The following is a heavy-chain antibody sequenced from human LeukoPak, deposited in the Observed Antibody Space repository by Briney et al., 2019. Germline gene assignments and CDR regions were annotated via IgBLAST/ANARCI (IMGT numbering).Heavy chain of an antibody. CDR1: GGTFSSYA. D-gene: IGHD3-22*01. J-gene: IGHJ6*02. V-gene: IGHV1-69*13. Sequence: SVKVSCKASGGTFSSYAISWVRQAPGQGLEWMGGIIPIFGTANYAQKFQGRVTITADESTSTAYMELSSLRSEDTAVYYCARDDYDSSGYYGRKYYYGMDVWGQGTTVTVSS. CDR3: ARDDYDSSGYYGRKYYYGMDV. CDR2: IIPIFGTA.